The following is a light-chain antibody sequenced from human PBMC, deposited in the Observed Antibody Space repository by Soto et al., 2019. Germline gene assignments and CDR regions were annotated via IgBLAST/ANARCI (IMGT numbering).Light chain of an antibody. CDR1: NIGSKS. J-gene: IGLJ2*01. CDR2: YDS. CDR3: QVWDSSSDRDVV. V-gene: IGLV3-21*04. Sequence: SYELTRPPSVSVAPGKTARITCGGNNIGSKSVHWYQQKPGQAPVLVIYYDSDRPSGIPERFSGSNSGNTATLTISRVEAGDEADYYCQVWDSSSDRDVVFGAGTTVTVL.